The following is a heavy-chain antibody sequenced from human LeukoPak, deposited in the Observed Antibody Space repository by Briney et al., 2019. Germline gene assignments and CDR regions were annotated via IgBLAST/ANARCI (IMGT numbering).Heavy chain of an antibody. CDR1: GGSFSGYY. CDR3: ARSRVGYYDSSGYSFDY. D-gene: IGHD3-22*01. Sequence: SETLSLTCAVYGGSFSGYYWSWIRQPPGKGLEWIGEINHSGSTNYNPSLKSRVTISVDTSKNQFSLKLSSVTAADTAVYYCARSRVGYYDSSGYSFDYWGQGALVTVSS. CDR2: INHSGST. J-gene: IGHJ4*02. V-gene: IGHV4-34*01.